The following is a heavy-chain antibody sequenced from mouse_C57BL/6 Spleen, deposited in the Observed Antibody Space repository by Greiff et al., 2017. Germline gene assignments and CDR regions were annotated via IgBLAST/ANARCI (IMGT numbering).Heavy chain of an antibody. CDR2: IWSGGST. CDR3: ARGDGYAAFAY. V-gene: IGHV2-2*01. J-gene: IGHJ3*01. Sequence: QVQLKQSGPGLVQPSQSLSITCTVSGFSLTSYGVHWVRQSPGQGLEWLGVIWSGGSTDYNAAFSSRLSISKDNSKGQVFFKMHSLQADDAAIYYCARGDGYAAFAYWGQGTLVTVSA. CDR1: GFSLTSYG. D-gene: IGHD2-3*01.